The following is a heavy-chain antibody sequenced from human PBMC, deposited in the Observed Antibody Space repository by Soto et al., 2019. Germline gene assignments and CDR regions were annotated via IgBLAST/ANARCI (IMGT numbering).Heavy chain of an antibody. CDR1: GGTFSNYG. CDR2: IIPIFGST. J-gene: IGHJ6*02. CDR3: AAELRLGELAYYGLDV. Sequence: QVQLMQSGAEVKKPGSSVMVSCKASGGTFSNYGINWVRQAPGQGLEWMGGIIPIFGSTTYAQKFQGRVTIIADKSTSTAYMELYSLRTEDTAVYYCAAELRLGELAYYGLDVWGQGTTVTVSS. D-gene: IGHD3-16*01. V-gene: IGHV1-69*06.